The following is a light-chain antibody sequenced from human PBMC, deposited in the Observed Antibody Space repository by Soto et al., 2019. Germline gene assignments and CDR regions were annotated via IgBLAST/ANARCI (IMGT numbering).Light chain of an antibody. CDR2: EVT. J-gene: IGLJ2*01. CDR3: GSSTDTDTLVI. CDR1: TSDVGRYKF. V-gene: IGLV2-14*01. Sequence: QSVLTQPASVSGSPGQSITISCTGTTSDVGRYKFVSWYQHHPGKAPKLLIFEVTNRPSGVSSRFSGSKSGNTASLTISGLQTEYEATYYCGSSTDTDTLVIFGGGTKVTVL.